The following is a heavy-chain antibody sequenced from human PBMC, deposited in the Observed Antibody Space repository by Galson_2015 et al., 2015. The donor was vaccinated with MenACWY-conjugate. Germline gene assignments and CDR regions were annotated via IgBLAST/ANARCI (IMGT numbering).Heavy chain of an antibody. CDR3: VKGWQQLGDI. CDR1: GFTFSYG. Sequence: SLRLSCAASGFTFSYGLSWVRQAPGQGLEWVSGISGSGSITYYADSVKGRFIISRDNSKNTLYLQMSSLRAEDTAVYYCVKGWQQLGDIWGQGTMVTVSS. J-gene: IGHJ3*02. V-gene: IGHV3-23*01. CDR2: ISGSGSIT. D-gene: IGHD6-13*01.